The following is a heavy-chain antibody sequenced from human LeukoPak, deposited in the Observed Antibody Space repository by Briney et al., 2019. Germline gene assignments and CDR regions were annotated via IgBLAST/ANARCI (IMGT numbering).Heavy chain of an antibody. D-gene: IGHD6-6*01. CDR2: ISGGGIT. J-gene: IGHJ4*02. CDR3: AREGEEYSSSAFDY. CDR1: GFTFSNYA. V-gene: IGHV3-23*01. Sequence: AGGSLRLSCGASGFTFSNYAMSWIRQAPGKGLEWVSIISGGGITYYADSVKGRFTISRDNSKNTLYLQMNSLRAEDAAVYYCAREGEEYSSSAFDYWGQGTLVTVSS.